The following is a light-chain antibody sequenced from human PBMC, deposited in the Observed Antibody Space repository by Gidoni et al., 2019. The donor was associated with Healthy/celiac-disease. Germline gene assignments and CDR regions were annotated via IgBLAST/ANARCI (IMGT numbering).Light chain of an antibody. CDR1: QDISNY. Sequence: DIQMTQSPSSLSASVGDRVTITCQSSQDISNYLNLYQHNPGKASKLLIYDASNLETGVPSRFSGSGSGTDFTFTISSLQPEDIATYYCPQYYNLPTFGHGTRLEIK. J-gene: IGKJ5*01. CDR2: DAS. CDR3: PQYYNLPT. V-gene: IGKV1-33*01.